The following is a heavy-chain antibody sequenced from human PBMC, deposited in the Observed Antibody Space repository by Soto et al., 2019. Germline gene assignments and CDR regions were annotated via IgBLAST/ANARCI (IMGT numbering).Heavy chain of an antibody. Sequence: GGSLRLSCAASGFTFSSYWMHWVRQAPGKGLVWVSRINGDGSSTSYADSVKGRFTISRDNAKNTLYLQMNSLRAEDTAVYYCARARLELRDPFDYWGQGTLVTVSS. CDR3: ARARLELRDPFDY. CDR2: INGDGSST. V-gene: IGHV3-74*01. D-gene: IGHD1-7*01. J-gene: IGHJ4*02. CDR1: GFTFSSYW.